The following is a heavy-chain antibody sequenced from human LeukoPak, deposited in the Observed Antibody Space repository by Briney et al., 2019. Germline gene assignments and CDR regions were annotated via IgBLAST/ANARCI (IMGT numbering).Heavy chain of an antibody. CDR1: GYTLTELS. D-gene: IGHD6-19*01. V-gene: IGHV1-2*02. J-gene: IGHJ3*02. CDR2: INPNSGGT. CDR3: ARKGVESSGRIDAFDI. Sequence: ASVKVSCKVSGYTLTELSMHWVRQAPGQGLEWMGWINPNSGGTNYAQKFQGRVTMTRDTSISTAYMELSRLRSDDTAVYYCARKGVESSGRIDAFDIWGQGTMVTVSS.